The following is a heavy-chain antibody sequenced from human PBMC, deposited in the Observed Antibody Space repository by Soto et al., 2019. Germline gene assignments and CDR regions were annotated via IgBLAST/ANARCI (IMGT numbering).Heavy chain of an antibody. J-gene: IGHJ4*02. V-gene: IGHV4-31*03. CDR2: IYYSGST. CDR3: ARVPTPGSLTRGLIFDY. Sequence: SETLSLTCTVSGGSISSGGYYWSWIRQHPGKGLEWIGYIYYSGSTYYNPSLKSRVTISVDTSKNQFSLKLSSVTAADTAVYYCARVPTPGSLTRGLIFDYWGQGTLVTVSS. CDR1: GGSISSGGYY. D-gene: IGHD3-10*01.